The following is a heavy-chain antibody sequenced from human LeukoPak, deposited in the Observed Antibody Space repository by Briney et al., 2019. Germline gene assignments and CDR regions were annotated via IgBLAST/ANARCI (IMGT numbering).Heavy chain of an antibody. J-gene: IGHJ4*02. Sequence: SETLSLTCTVSGGSISSYYWSWIRQPPGKGLEWIGYIYYSGSTNYNPSLKSRVTISVDTSKNQFSLKLSSVTAADTAVYYCARYCSSTSCYRGILDYWGQGTLVTVSS. D-gene: IGHD2-2*02. CDR1: GGSISSYY. CDR2: IYYSGST. V-gene: IGHV4-59*01. CDR3: ARYCSSTSCYRGILDY.